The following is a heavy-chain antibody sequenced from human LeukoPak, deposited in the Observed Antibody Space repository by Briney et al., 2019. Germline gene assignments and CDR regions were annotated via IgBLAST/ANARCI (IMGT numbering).Heavy chain of an antibody. CDR1: GGSISSSSNY. CDR3: VRGRYSSGWFKDKNWFDP. V-gene: IGHV4-39*07. Sequence: PSETLSLTCTVSGGSISSSSNYWGWIRQPTGKGREWIGSIYYSGSTYYNPSLKSRVTISVDTSKNQFSLKLSSVTAADTAVYYCVRGRYSSGWFKDKNWFDPWGQGIPVTVSS. J-gene: IGHJ5*02. D-gene: IGHD6-19*01. CDR2: IYYSGST.